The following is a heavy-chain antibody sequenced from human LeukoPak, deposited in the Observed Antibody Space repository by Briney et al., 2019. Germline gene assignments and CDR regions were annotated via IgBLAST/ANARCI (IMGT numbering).Heavy chain of an antibody. J-gene: IGHJ4*02. D-gene: IGHD5-18*01. Sequence: SETLSLTCTVSGGSINSYFWSWIRQPPGKGLEWVGYISDSGGTNYNPSLRSRVTISLDTSKNQFSLKLSSVTAADTAVYYCARSWILKFDYWGQGTLVTVSS. CDR3: ARSWILKFDY. CDR1: GGSINSYF. V-gene: IGHV4-59*12. CDR2: ISDSGGT.